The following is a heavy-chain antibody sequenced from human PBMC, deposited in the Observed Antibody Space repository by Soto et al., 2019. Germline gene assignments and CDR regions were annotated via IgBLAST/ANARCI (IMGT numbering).Heavy chain of an antibody. CDR1: GGSSRAYH. Sequence: SETLSLTCSVYGGSSRAYHWSWIRQSPGEGLEWIGEFSYSGSLNYNPSLKRRVAVSLDTSTDRFSLTMTSVTAADTGVHFCAGGPRYWSFALWGRGTLVTVSS. CDR3: AGGPRYWSFAL. V-gene: IGHV4-34*01. J-gene: IGHJ2*01. CDR2: FSYSGSL. D-gene: IGHD1-20*01.